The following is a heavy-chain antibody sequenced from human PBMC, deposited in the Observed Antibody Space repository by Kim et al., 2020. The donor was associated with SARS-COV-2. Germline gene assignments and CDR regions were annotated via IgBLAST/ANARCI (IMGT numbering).Heavy chain of an antibody. D-gene: IGHD3-22*01. Sequence: SVKVSCKASGGTFSSYAISWVRQAPGQGLEWMGGIIPIFGTANYAQKFQGRVTITADESTSTAYMELSSLRSEDTAVYYCARDGRGGYYDSSEQKAFDIWGQGTMVTVSS. CDR3: ARDGRGGYYDSSEQKAFDI. CDR2: IIPIFGTA. J-gene: IGHJ3*02. V-gene: IGHV1-69*13. CDR1: GGTFSSYA.